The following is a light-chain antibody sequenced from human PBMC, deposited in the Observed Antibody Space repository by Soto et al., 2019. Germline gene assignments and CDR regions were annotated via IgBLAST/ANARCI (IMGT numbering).Light chain of an antibody. Sequence: IQMTQSPSTLSASVGDRVTITCRASQKINTWVAWYQQRPGKAPQLLIYEASSLEPGVPSRFGGSGSGTDFTLPISSLQPDDFATYYCQQYEIYPLTFGGGTHVE. CDR1: QKINTW. CDR2: EAS. V-gene: IGKV1-5*03. CDR3: QQYEIYPLT. J-gene: IGKJ4*01.